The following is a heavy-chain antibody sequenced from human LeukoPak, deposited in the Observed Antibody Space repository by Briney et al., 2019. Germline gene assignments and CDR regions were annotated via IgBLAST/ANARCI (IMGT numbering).Heavy chain of an antibody. CDR1: GFTFRNYW. Sequence: GSLRLSCAASGFTFRNYWMSWVRQAPGKGLEWIGEINHSGSTNYNPSLKSRVTISVDTSKSQFSLKLSSVTAADTAVYYCARGDIAAAGITNWFDPWGQGTLVTVSS. D-gene: IGHD6-13*01. CDR2: INHSGST. V-gene: IGHV4-34*01. CDR3: ARGDIAAAGITNWFDP. J-gene: IGHJ5*02.